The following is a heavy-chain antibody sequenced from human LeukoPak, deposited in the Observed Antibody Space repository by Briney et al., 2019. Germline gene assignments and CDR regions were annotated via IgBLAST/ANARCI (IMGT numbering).Heavy chain of an antibody. Sequence: SETLSLTCTVSGGSISSSNYCWCWMRPPPGKGLEWIGSFYCSGSTYYHPSIKSRVTISVATTKNHFSLKLSSVTAADTAVYYCARHVPDFWSGDRGVPFDYWGQGTLVTVSS. CDR1: GGSISSSNYC. V-gene: IGHV4-39*02. J-gene: IGHJ4*02. CDR2: FYCSGST. CDR3: ARHVPDFWSGDRGVPFDY. D-gene: IGHD3-3*01.